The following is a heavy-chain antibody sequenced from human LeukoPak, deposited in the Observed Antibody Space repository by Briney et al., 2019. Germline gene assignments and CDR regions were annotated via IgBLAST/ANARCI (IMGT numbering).Heavy chain of an antibody. Sequence: ASVKVSCKASGGTFSSYAISWVRQAPGQGLEWMRGIIPIFGTANYAQKFQGRVTITTDESTSTAYMELSSLRAEDTAVYYCARGAPYYYDSSGYLPDYWGQGTLVTVSS. V-gene: IGHV1-69*05. CDR3: ARGAPYYYDSSGYLPDY. D-gene: IGHD3-22*01. CDR1: GGTFSSYA. CDR2: IIPIFGTA. J-gene: IGHJ4*02.